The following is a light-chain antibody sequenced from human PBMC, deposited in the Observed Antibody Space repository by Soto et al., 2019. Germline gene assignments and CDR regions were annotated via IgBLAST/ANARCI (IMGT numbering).Light chain of an antibody. CDR1: RPISIY. CDR3: QQYDTLPLN. J-gene: IGKJ4*01. Sequence: DIQMTQSPSSLSASVGDRVTITCQASRPISIYLKWYQQKPGEAPKALIHDASNLETGVTSRFSGSGTGTHFTLTIDGLQTADVGTYYGQQYDTLPLNFGGGTKVEI. CDR2: DAS. V-gene: IGKV1-33*01.